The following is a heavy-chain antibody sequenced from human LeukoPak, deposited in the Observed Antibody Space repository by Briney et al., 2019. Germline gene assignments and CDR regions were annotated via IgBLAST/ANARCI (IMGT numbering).Heavy chain of an antibody. CDR2: ISSSDSTI. J-gene: IGHJ5*02. CDR1: GFTFSSYA. D-gene: IGHD2-15*01. Sequence: GSLRLSCAASGFTFSSYAMHWVRQAPGKGLEWVSYISSSDSTIYYADSVKGRFTISRDNAKNSLYLQMNSLRAEDTAVYYCARDLMGYCSGGSCYGNNWFDPWGQGTLVTVSS. CDR3: ARDLMGYCSGGSCYGNNWFDP. V-gene: IGHV3-48*04.